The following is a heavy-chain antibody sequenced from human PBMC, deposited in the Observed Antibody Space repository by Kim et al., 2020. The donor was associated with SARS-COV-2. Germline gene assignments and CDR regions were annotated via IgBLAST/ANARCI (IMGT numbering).Heavy chain of an antibody. V-gene: IGHV1-18*01. CDR3: ARDSRWLQLRDYYYGMDV. CDR2: ISAYNGNT. CDR1: GYTFTSYG. D-gene: IGHD5-12*01. J-gene: IGHJ6*02. Sequence: ASVKVSCKASGYTFTSYGISWVRQAPGQGLEWMGWISAYNGNTNYAQKLQGRVTMTTDTSTSTAYMELRSLRSDDTAVYYCARDSRWLQLRDYYYGMDVWGQGTTVTVSS.